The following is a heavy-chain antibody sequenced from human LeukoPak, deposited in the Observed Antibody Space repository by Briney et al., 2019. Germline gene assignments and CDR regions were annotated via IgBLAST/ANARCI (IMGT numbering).Heavy chain of an antibody. D-gene: IGHD3-22*01. CDR1: GGTFSSYA. CDR3: ARGLPLGVVITTGFDY. Sequence: ASVKVSCKAPGGTFSSYAISWVRQAPGQGLEWMGGIIPIFGTANYAQKFQGRVTITTDESTSTAYMELSSLRSEDTAVYYCARGLPLGVVITTGFDYWGQGTLVTVSS. J-gene: IGHJ4*02. V-gene: IGHV1-69*05. CDR2: IIPIFGTA.